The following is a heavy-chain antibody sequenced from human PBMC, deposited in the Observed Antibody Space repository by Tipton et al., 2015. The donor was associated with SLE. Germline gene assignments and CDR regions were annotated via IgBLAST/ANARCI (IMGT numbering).Heavy chain of an antibody. V-gene: IGHV4-31*03. J-gene: IGHJ3*02. CDR2: IYYSGST. CDR3: ARSGYSSGWYRGRFDI. CDR1: GGSISSYY. D-gene: IGHD6-19*01. Sequence: TLSLTCTVSGGSISSYYWSWIRQHPGKGLEWIGYIYYSGSTYYNPSLKSRVTISVDTSKSQFFLRLRSVTAADTAVYYCARSGYSSGWYRGRFDIWGQGTMVTVSS.